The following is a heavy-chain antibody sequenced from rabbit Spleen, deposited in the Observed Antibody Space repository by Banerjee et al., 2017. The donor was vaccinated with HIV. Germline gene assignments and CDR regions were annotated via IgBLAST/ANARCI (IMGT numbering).Heavy chain of an antibody. V-gene: IGHV1S45*01. J-gene: IGHJ6*01. CDR2: IAGDSSAFT. D-gene: IGHD4-1*01. CDR1: GFDFTSTYY. CDR3: ARDLDGVIGWNFGW. Sequence: QQQLKETGGGLVQPGGSLKLSCKASGFDFTSTYYMCWVRQAPGKGLEWISCIAGDSSAFTYSATWAKGRFTCSKTSSPTVTLQMTSLTAADTATYFCARDLDGVIGWNFGWWGPGTLVTVS.